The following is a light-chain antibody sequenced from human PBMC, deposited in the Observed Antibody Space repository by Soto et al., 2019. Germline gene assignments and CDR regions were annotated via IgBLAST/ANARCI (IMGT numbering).Light chain of an antibody. V-gene: IGKV1-8*01. Sequence: AIRMTQSPSSLSASTGDRVTITCRASQGISSYLAWYQQKPGKAPKLLIYAASTLQSGVPSRFSCSGSGTDFTLTISCLQSEDFATYYCQHYYSYPLTFGGGTKVEIK. CDR2: AAS. J-gene: IGKJ4*01. CDR3: QHYYSYPLT. CDR1: QGISSY.